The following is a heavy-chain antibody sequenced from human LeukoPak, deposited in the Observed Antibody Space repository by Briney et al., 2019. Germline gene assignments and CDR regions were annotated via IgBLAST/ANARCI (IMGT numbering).Heavy chain of an antibody. CDR2: IIPIFGTA. D-gene: IGHD6-6*01. V-gene: IGHV1-69*13. Sequence: GASVKVSCKASGGTFSSYAISWVRQAPGQGLEWMGGIIPIFGTANYAQKFQGRVTITADESTSTAYMELSSLRSEDTAVYYCARDPNSSSSEGFFDYWGQGTLVTVSS. CDR3: ARDPNSSSSEGFFDY. CDR1: GGTFSSYA. J-gene: IGHJ4*02.